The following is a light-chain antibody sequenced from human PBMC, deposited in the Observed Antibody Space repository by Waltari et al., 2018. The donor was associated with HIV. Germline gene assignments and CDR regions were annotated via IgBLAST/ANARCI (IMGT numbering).Light chain of an antibody. V-gene: IGLV2-23*02. Sequence: QSALTQPASVSGSPGQSMTISCTGTSSDFGSYNLVSWYQQHPGKAPKLMIYEVSKRPSGVSNRFSGSKSGNTASLTISGLQAEDEADYYCCSYAGSSTFVIFGGGTKLTVL. CDR1: SSDFGSYNL. CDR2: EVS. CDR3: CSYAGSSTFVI. J-gene: IGLJ2*01.